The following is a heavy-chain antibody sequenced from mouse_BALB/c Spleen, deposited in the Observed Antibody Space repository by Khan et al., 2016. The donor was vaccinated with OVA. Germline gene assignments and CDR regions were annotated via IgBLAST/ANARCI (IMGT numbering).Heavy chain of an antibody. D-gene: IGHD1-2*01. CDR2: ISYGGST. V-gene: IGHV3-1*02. CDR1: GYSITSGYG. Sequence: EVQLQESGPGLVKPSQSLSLTCTATGYSITSGYGWNWIRQFPGNKLEWMGYISYGGSTNYNPSLKSRTSITRDTSKNQFFLQLNSVTTEDTATYYCARTARIKYWGQGTTLTVSS. J-gene: IGHJ2*01. CDR3: ARTARIKY.